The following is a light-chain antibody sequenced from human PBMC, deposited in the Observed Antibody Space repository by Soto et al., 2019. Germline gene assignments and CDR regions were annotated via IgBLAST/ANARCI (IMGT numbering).Light chain of an antibody. J-gene: IGLJ3*02. CDR3: SSYVGGDSLV. V-gene: IGLV2-8*01. CDR1: SSDVGGYNY. Sequence: QSVLTQPPSASGSPGQSVTISCTGTSSDVGGYNYVSWYQQHPDKAPRLMIYEVIKRPSGVPDRFSGSKSGSTASLTVSGLLAEDEADYYCSSYVGGDSLVFGGGTKLTVL. CDR2: EVI.